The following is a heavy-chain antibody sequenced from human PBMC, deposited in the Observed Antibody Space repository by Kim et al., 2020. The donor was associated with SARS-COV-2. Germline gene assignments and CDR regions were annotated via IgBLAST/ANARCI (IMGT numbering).Heavy chain of an antibody. D-gene: IGHD6-6*01. J-gene: IGHJ6*02. CDR1: GYTFTSYD. CDR3: ARVRRGIAARRGGYYGMDV. Sequence: ASVKVSCKASGYTFTSYDINWVRQATGQGLEWMGWMNPNSGNTGYAQKFQGRVTMTRNTSISTAYMELSSLRSEDTAVYYCARVRRGIAARRGGYYGMDVWGQGTTVTVSS. CDR2: MNPNSGNT. V-gene: IGHV1-8*01.